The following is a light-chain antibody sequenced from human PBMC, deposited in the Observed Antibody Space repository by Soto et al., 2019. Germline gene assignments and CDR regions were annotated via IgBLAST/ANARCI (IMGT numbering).Light chain of an antibody. CDR1: PSDVGGYNN. J-gene: IGLJ2*01. V-gene: IGLV2-11*01. Sequence: QSALTQPPSVSGSPGQSVTISCTGTPSDVGGYNNVSWFQQHPGEAPKLMIYDVSKRPSGVPDRFSGSKSGNTASLTISGLQAEHEADYYCYSYAGSYTLVFGGGTKLTVL. CDR2: DVS. CDR3: YSYAGSYTLV.